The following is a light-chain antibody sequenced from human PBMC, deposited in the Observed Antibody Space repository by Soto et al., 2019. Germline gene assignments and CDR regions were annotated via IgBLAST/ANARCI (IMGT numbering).Light chain of an antibody. CDR1: QSVSSD. CDR3: QHYGSSRT. Sequence: EIVLTQSQGTLSLSPGERAALSCRASQSVSSDLAWYQQKPGQAPRLLIYGASSRATGIPDRFSGSGSGTDFTLTITRLEPEDFAVYYCQHYGSSRTFGQGTKVDIK. V-gene: IGKV3-20*01. J-gene: IGKJ1*01. CDR2: GAS.